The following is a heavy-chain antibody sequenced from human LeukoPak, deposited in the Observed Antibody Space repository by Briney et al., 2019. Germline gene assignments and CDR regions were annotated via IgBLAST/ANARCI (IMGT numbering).Heavy chain of an antibody. V-gene: IGHV4-39*01. D-gene: IGHD2-15*01. CDR2: MYYSGST. CDR1: GGSISSSSYY. J-gene: IGHJ4*02. Sequence: PSETLSLTCTVSGGSISSSSYYWGWIRQPPGKGLEWIGSMYYSGSTHSNPSLKSRVTISVDTSKNQFSLKLSSVTAADTAIYYCEGVVVAATTPYWGQGTLVAVSS. CDR3: EGVVVAATTPY.